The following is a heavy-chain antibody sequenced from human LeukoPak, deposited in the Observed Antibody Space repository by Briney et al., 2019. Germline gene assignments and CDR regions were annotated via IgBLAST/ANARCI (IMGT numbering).Heavy chain of an antibody. CDR2: ISGSGGST. CDR3: ATNPRIATTVTTPYYYYMDV. Sequence: GGSLRLSCAASGFTFSSYAMSWVRQAPGKGLEWVPAISGSGGSTYYADSVKGRFTISRDNSKNTLYLQMNSLRAEDTAVYYCATNPRIATTVTTPYYYYMDVWGKGTTVTVSS. CDR1: GFTFSSYA. V-gene: IGHV3-23*01. D-gene: IGHD4-17*01. J-gene: IGHJ6*03.